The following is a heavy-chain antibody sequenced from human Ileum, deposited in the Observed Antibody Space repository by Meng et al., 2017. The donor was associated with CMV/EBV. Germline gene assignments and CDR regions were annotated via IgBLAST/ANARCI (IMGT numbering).Heavy chain of an antibody. V-gene: IGHV4-4*02. CDR2: IYHSGTT. CDR1: GDSFSSSRW. J-gene: IGHJ4*02. Sequence: LTCTVSGDSFSSSRWWSWVRQPPGKGLEWIGEIYHSGTTTYNPSLKSRVTISPDESKNEFSLKLTSVTAADTAVSYCARNGYYSLDYWSQGTLVTVSS. D-gene: IGHD3-22*01. CDR3: ARNGYYSLDY.